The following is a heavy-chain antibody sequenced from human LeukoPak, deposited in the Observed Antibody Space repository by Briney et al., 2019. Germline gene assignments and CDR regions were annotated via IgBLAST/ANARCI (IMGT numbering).Heavy chain of an antibody. CDR2: ISHLGRT. CDR1: GDSFSSHY. CDR3: ARDLVTVTKGFDI. Sequence: PSETLSLTRAVSGDSFSSHYWTWLRQSRGTGLEWIGYISHLGRTNYNPSLKSRVTISIDTSKNQFSLKRRSVTAADTAVYYCARDLVTVTKGFDIWGQGTMVSVSS. J-gene: IGHJ3*02. D-gene: IGHD4-17*01. V-gene: IGHV4-59*11.